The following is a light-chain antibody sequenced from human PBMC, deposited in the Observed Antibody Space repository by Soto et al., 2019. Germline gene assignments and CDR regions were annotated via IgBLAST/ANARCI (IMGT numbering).Light chain of an antibody. CDR3: QKYSSVPV. V-gene: IGKV1-27*01. CDR1: QGIRNF. CDR2: AAS. J-gene: IGKJ3*01. Sequence: DIQMTQSPTSLSASVGDRVTITCRASQGIRNFVAWYQQKPGKAPKLLIYAASTLQSWVPSRFGGSGSGTDFTLTIHSLQPEDVSTYSCQKYSSVPVFGPGTKVEIK.